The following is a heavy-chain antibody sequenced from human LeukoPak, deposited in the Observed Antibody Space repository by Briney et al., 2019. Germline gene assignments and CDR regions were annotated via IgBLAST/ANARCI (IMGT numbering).Heavy chain of an antibody. CDR2: ISAYNGNT. Sequence: ASVKVSCKASGYTFTSYGISWVRQAPGQGLEWMGWISAYNGNTNYAQKLQGRVTMTTDTSTSTAYMELRSLRSDDTAVYYCARTYYYDSSGSHFQHWGQGTLVTVSS. V-gene: IGHV1-18*01. CDR3: ARTYYYDSSGSHFQH. J-gene: IGHJ1*01. D-gene: IGHD3-22*01. CDR1: GYTFTSYG.